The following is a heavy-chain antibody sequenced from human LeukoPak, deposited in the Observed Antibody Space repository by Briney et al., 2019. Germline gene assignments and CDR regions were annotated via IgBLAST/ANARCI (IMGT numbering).Heavy chain of an antibody. J-gene: IGHJ4*02. CDR3: AKNSSGGYSDY. V-gene: IGHV1-18*01. CDR1: GYTFTSSG. D-gene: IGHD6-19*01. Sequence: GASVKVSCKASGYTFTSSGISWVRQAPGQGLEWMGWISTYTGYSKYAQNLQGRVTMTADTSTSTAYMELSSLRSDDTAVHYCAKNSSGGYSDYWGQGTLVTVSS. CDR2: ISTYTGYS.